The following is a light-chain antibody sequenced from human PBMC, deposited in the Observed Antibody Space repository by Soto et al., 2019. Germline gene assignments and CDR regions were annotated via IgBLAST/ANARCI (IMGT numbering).Light chain of an antibody. V-gene: IGKV3-20*01. Sequence: EIVLTQSPGTQSLSPGERATLSCRASQSISSSYLAWYQQKPGQAPRLLIYGASNRATGIPDRFSGSGSGTDFTLAINRLEPEDFAVYYCQQYGSSSYTFGQGTKLDIK. J-gene: IGKJ2*01. CDR2: GAS. CDR1: QSISSSY. CDR3: QQYGSSSYT.